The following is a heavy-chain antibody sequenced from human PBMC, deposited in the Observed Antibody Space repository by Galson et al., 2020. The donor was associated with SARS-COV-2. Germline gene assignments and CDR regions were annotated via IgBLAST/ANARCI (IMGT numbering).Heavy chain of an antibody. V-gene: IGHV3-11*06. CDR2: ISSSSSYT. CDR1: GFTFSDYY. J-gene: IGHJ6*02. D-gene: IGHD2-2*01. Sequence: TGGSLRLSCAASGFTFSDYYMSWIRQAPGKGLEWVSYISSSSSYTNYADSVKGRFTISRDNAKNSLYLQMNSLRAEDTAVYYCVRDSQVVVPAAPLYYGMDVWGQGTTVTVSS. CDR3: VRDSQVVVPAAPLYYGMDV.